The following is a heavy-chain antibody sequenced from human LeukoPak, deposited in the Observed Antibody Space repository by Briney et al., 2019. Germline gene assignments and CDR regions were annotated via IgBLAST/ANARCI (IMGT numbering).Heavy chain of an antibody. CDR2: IYYSGST. CDR3: ARQGIAAAGTYDAFDI. V-gene: IGHV4-39*01. Sequence: SETLSLTCTVSGGSISSSSYYWGWIRQPPGKGLEWIGSIYYSGSTYYNPSLKSRVTISVDTSKNQFSLKLSSVTAADTAVYYCARQGIAAAGTYDAFDIWGQGTMVTVSS. J-gene: IGHJ3*02. CDR1: GGSISSSSYY. D-gene: IGHD6-13*01.